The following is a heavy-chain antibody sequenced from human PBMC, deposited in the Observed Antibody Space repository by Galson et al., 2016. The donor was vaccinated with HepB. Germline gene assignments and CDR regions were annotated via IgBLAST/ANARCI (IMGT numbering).Heavy chain of an antibody. J-gene: IGHJ4*02. CDR3: AIEYSGGWDLDH. CDR2: PDPEDGET. D-gene: IGHD6-19*01. V-gene: IGHV1-24*01. CDR1: GYTLSELS. Sequence: SVKVSCKVSGYTLSELSMHWVRQAPGKGLEWMGRPDPEDGETIYAQNFQGRVTMTEDTSTDSAYMELSSLRSEDTAMYYCAIEYSGGWDLDHWGQGTLVTVSS.